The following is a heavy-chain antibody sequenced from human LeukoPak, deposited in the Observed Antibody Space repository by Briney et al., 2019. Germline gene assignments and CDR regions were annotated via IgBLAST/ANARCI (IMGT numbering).Heavy chain of an antibody. J-gene: IGHJ4*02. CDR3: GGAAAGHLLGY. D-gene: IGHD6-13*01. Sequence: PSETLSLTCAVYGGSFSGYYWSWIRQPPGKGLEWIGYIYYSGSTNYNPSLKSRVTISVDTSKNRFSLKLSSVTAADTAVYYCGGAAAGHLLGYWGQGTLVTVSS. V-gene: IGHV4-59*01. CDR2: IYYSGST. CDR1: GGSFSGYY.